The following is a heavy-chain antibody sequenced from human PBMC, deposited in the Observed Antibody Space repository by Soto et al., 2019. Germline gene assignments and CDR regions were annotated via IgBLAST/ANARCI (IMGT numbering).Heavy chain of an antibody. CDR2: IHYSGST. V-gene: IGHV4-39*01. CDR1: GGSISSNSYY. J-gene: IGHJ5*02. D-gene: IGHD3-22*01. CDR3: ARGSYYDSSGYYGP. Sequence: PSETLSLTCTVSGGSISSNSYYRGWIRQPPGKGLEWIGSIHYSGSTYSSPSLKSRLTISVDTSKNQFSLKLTSVTAADTAVYYCARGSYYDSSGYYGPWGQGTLVT.